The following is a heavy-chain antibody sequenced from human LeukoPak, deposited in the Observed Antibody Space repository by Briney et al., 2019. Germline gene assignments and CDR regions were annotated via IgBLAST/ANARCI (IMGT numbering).Heavy chain of an antibody. D-gene: IGHD3-22*01. CDR3: ARNARPTYYYDSSGPEYWFDP. J-gene: IGHJ5*02. V-gene: IGHV4-39*01. CDR1: GGSISSSSYY. Sequence: SETLSLTCTVSGGSISSSSYYWGWIRQPPGKGLEWIGSIYYSGSTYYNPSLKSRVTISVDTSKNQFSLKLSSVTAADTAVYYCARNARPTYYYDSSGPEYWFDPWGQGTLVTVSS. CDR2: IYYSGST.